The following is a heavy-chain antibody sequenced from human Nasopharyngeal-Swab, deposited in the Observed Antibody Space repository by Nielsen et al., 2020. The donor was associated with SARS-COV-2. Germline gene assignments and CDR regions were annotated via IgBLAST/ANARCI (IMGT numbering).Heavy chain of an antibody. V-gene: IGHV3-30*18. CDR3: AKDRYFAHYYFDY. J-gene: IGHJ4*02. Sequence: GGSLRLSCAASGFIFSGYGMHWVRQAPGKGLEWVALISYDGSNKFYADSVKGRFTISRDNSKNTLYLQMNSPRAEDTAVYYCAKDRYFAHYYFDYWGQGTLVTVSS. CDR1: GFIFSGYG. CDR2: ISYDGSNK. D-gene: IGHD3-9*01.